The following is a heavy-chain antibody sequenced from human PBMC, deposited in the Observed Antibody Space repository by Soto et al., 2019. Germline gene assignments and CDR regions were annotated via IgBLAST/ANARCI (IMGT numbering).Heavy chain of an antibody. Sequence: QVQLQESGPGLVKPSGTLSLTCAVSGASISSNNWWSWVRQPPGKGLEWIGEIYHSGSTNYNPSLETRVTSSVDKSMHPSSLKLSSGTAADTAVYYCARDEAQDYYYGMDVWGQGTTVTASS. CDR3: ARDEAQDYYYGMDV. J-gene: IGHJ6*02. V-gene: IGHV4-4*02. CDR2: IYHSGST. CDR1: GASISSNNW.